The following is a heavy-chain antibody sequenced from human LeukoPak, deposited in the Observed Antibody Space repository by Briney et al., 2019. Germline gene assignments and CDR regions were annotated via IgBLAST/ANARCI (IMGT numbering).Heavy chain of an antibody. CDR1: GFTVSSNY. CDR3: ARDMGYYGLGNGMDV. CDR2: IYSGGST. D-gene: IGHD3-10*01. Sequence: GGSLRLSCAASGFTVSSNYMSWVRQAPGKGLEWVSVIYSGGSTYYADSVKGRFTISRHNSKNTLYLQMNSLRAEDTAVYYCARDMGYYGLGNGMDVWGQGTTVTVSS. V-gene: IGHV3-53*04. J-gene: IGHJ6*02.